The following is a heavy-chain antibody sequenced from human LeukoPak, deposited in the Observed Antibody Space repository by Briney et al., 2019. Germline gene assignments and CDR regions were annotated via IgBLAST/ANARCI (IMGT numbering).Heavy chain of an antibody. CDR1: GFTFSSYS. Sequence: GGSLRLSCAASGFTFSSYSMNWVRQAPGKGLEWVSYISSSSSTIYYADSVKGRFTISRDNAKNSLYLQMNSLRAEDTAVYYCARDLPSSWYYFDYWGQGTLVTVS. CDR3: ARDLPSSWYYFDY. D-gene: IGHD2-2*01. V-gene: IGHV3-48*01. J-gene: IGHJ4*02. CDR2: ISSSSSTI.